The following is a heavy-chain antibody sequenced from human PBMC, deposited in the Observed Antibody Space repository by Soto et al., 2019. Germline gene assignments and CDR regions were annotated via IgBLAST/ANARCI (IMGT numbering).Heavy chain of an antibody. J-gene: IGHJ5*02. CDR2: IYYSGST. Sequence: SETLSLTCTVSGGSISSSSYYWGWIRQPPGKGLEWIGSIYYSGSTYYNPSLKSRVTISVDTSKNQFSLKLSSVTAADTAVYYCARITRQWLVYRWGQGTLVTVSS. CDR3: ARITRQWLVYR. V-gene: IGHV4-39*01. CDR1: GGSISSSSYY. D-gene: IGHD6-19*01.